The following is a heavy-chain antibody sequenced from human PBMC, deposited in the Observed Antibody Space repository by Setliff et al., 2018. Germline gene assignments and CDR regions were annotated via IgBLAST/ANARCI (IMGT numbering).Heavy chain of an antibody. V-gene: IGHV4-34*01. Sequence: PGGSLRLSCAASGFTFSSYWMSWVRQAPGKGLEWIGEINHSGSTNYNPSLKSRVTISVDTSKEQFSLKLTSVTAADTAVYYCARRPSYCSSAACDPFDYWGQGTLVTVS. CDR1: GFTFSSYW. J-gene: IGHJ4*02. CDR2: INHSGST. D-gene: IGHD2-2*01. CDR3: ARRPSYCSSAACDPFDY.